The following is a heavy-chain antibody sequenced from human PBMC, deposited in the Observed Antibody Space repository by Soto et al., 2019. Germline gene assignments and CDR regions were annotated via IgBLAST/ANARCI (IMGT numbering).Heavy chain of an antibody. D-gene: IGHD6-19*01. V-gene: IGHV3-21*01. CDR1: GFTFSTYS. CDR2: ISSSGTYI. Sequence: PGGSLRLSCAASGFTFSTYSMNWVRQAPGKGLEWVSSISSSGTYIHYADSLKGRFTISRDNSANTLFLQVNSLRREDTAMYYCARDPSPYTSGWYGIDFWGHGTLVTVSS. J-gene: IGHJ4*01. CDR3: ARDPSPYTSGWYGIDF.